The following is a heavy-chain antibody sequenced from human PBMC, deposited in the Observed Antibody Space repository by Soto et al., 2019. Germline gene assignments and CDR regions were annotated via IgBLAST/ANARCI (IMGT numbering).Heavy chain of an antibody. J-gene: IGHJ3*02. V-gene: IGHV1-18*01. CDR3: ARGTGGNWAAFDI. CDR2: ISAYNDNT. CDR1: GYTFSSYA. D-gene: IGHD2-15*01. Sequence: ASVKVSCKPSGYTFSSYAISWVRRAPGQGLEWMGWISAYNDNTNYVQKLQGRVTMTTDTSTSTAYMELRSLRSDDTAVYYCARGTGGNWAAFDIWGQGTMVTVSS.